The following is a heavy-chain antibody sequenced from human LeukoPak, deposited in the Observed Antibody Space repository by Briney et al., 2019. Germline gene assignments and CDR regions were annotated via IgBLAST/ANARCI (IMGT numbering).Heavy chain of an antibody. V-gene: IGHV4-61*08. Sequence: SQTLSLTCTVSGGSISSGGYYWSWIRQHPGKGLEWIGYIHYSGSTKYNPSLKSRVTILVDTSKNQFSLRLSSVTAADTAVYYCARSGGDRVEMPTIIDYWGQGILVTVSS. CDR3: ARSGGDRVEMPTIIDY. J-gene: IGHJ4*02. D-gene: IGHD5-24*01. CDR2: IHYSGST. CDR1: GGSISSGGYY.